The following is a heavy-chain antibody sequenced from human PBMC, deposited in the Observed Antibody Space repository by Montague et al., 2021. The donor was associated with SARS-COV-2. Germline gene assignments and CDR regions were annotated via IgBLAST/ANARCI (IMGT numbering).Heavy chain of an antibody. J-gene: IGHJ5*02. Sequence: SLRLSCAASGSIFSDYNMTWIRQTPGEGLEWISYINGASSRTNYADSVKGRFTISRDNAKNSLFLQMNSLRVEDTAVYYCARGISLFDPWGQGTLVTVSS. V-gene: IGHV3-11*05. CDR2: INGASSRT. CDR3: ARGISLFDP. CDR1: GSIFSDYN.